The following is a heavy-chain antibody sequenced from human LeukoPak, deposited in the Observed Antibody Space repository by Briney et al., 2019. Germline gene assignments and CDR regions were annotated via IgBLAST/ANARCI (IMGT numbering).Heavy chain of an antibody. CDR1: GGSVSSGGYY. Sequence: PSQTLSLTCTVSGGSVSSGGYYWHWIRQPAGKGLEWIGRIYAGGRSNYNPSLRSRVTISVDTSKNQFSLRLSSVTATDTGVYYCASDHSGWLGLGYWGQGTLVTVSS. J-gene: IGHJ4*02. V-gene: IGHV4-61*02. CDR2: IYAGGRS. CDR3: ASDHSGWLGLGY. D-gene: IGHD6-19*01.